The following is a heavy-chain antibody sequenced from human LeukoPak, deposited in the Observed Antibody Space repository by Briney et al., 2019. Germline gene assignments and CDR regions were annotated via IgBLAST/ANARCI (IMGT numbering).Heavy chain of an antibody. Sequence: GGSLRLSCAASGFTFSDYYMSWIRQAPGKGLEWVSYISSSGSTIYYAGSVKGRFTISRDNAKNSLYLQMNSLRAEDTAVYYCARDRSTSSAGFDPWGQGTLVTVSS. D-gene: IGHD2-2*01. CDR1: GFTFSDYY. CDR3: ARDRSTSSAGFDP. J-gene: IGHJ5*02. V-gene: IGHV3-11*01. CDR2: ISSSGSTI.